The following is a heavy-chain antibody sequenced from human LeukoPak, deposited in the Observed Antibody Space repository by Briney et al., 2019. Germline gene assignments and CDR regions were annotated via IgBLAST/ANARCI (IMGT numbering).Heavy chain of an antibody. J-gene: IGHJ4*02. V-gene: IGHV1-46*01. CDR1: GYIFTSYY. Sequence: ASVKVSCKASGYIFTSYYMHWVRRAPGQGLDWMGIIDPRGGSTSNAQKFQGSVTMTRDTSTSTVYMELSSLRSEDTAVYYCARGGPVGNYDSSAYYLHWGQGTLVTVSS. CDR2: IDPRGGST. D-gene: IGHD3-22*01. CDR3: ARGGPVGNYDSSAYYLH.